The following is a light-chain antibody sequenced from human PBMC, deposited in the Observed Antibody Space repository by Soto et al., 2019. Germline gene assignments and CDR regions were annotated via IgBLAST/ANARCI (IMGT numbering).Light chain of an antibody. V-gene: IGKV3-20*01. CDR3: QQYTTSPFT. J-gene: IGKJ3*01. Sequence: EIVLTQSPGTLSLSPGERATLYCRASQSVGSNYLAWYQQKPGQAPRVLIYGASSRATGIPERFSGSGSGADFPLTISRLEPEDFAVYYCQQYTTSPFTFGPGTKVDIK. CDR2: GAS. CDR1: QSVGSNY.